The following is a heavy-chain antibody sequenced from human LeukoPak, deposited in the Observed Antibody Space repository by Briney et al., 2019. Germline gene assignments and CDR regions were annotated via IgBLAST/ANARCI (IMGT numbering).Heavy chain of an antibody. CDR1: GFTFSSYG. CDR3: ARDRTAPDFWSGSRPTNTLDS. CDR2: LRYDGSNK. J-gene: IGHJ4*02. V-gene: IGHV3-30*02. D-gene: IGHD3-3*01. Sequence: GGSLRLSCAASGFTFSSYGMHWVRQAPGKGLEWVAFLRYDGSNKYYTDSVKGRFTISRDNSKNTLYLQMNSLRAEDTAVYYCARDRTAPDFWSGSRPTNTLDSWGQGTLVTVSS.